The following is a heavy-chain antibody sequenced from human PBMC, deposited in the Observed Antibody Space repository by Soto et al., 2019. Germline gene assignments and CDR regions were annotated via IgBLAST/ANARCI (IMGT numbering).Heavy chain of an antibody. CDR1: GLTFSDCY. J-gene: IGHJ6*02. CDR2: ISSSGSSI. D-gene: IGHD3-10*01. Sequence: PGGSLRLSCAASGLTFSDCYMNWIRQAPGKGLEWVSYISSSGSSINYAGSVKGRFTISRDNAKNSLYLQMNSLRAEDTAIYYCARIRFGEWGYAMDVWGQGTTVTVSS. CDR3: ARIRFGEWGYAMDV. V-gene: IGHV3-11*01.